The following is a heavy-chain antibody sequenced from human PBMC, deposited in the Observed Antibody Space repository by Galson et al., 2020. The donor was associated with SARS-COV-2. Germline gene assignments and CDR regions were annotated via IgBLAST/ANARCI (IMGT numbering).Heavy chain of an antibody. V-gene: IGHV3-30*04. CDR2: ISYDGSNK. CDR1: GFTFSSYA. D-gene: IGHD2-15*01. CDR3: ARDQGGLGYCSGGSCYMVY. Sequence: GGSLRLSCAASGFTFSSYAMHWVRQAPGKGLEWVAVISYDGSNKYYADSVKGRFTISRDNSKNTLYLQMNSLRAEDTAVYYCARDQGGLGYCSGGSCYMVYWGQGTLVTVSS. J-gene: IGHJ4*02.